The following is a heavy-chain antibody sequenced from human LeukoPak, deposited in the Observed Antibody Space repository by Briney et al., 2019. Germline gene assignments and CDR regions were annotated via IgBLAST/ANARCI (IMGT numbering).Heavy chain of an antibody. D-gene: IGHD4-17*01. Sequence: GGSLRLSCAASGFTFSSYAMSWVRQAPGKGLEWVSAISGSGGSTYYADSVKGRFAISRDNSKNTLYLQMNSLRAEDTAVYYCAKDYPLEWWNGDYADWGQGTLVTVSS. J-gene: IGHJ4*02. CDR2: ISGSGGST. V-gene: IGHV3-23*01. CDR3: AKDYPLEWWNGDYAD. CDR1: GFTFSSYA.